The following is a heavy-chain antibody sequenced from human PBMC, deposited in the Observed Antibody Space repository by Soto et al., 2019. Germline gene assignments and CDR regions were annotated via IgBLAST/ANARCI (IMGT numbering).Heavy chain of an antibody. CDR3: ARLLYYDFWSGYYKVSEDAFDI. V-gene: IGHV1-8*01. CDR1: GYTFTGYD. CDR2: MNPNSGNT. J-gene: IGHJ3*02. Sequence: ASVKVSCKASGYTFTGYDINWVRQATGQGLEWMGWMNPNSGNTGYAQKFQGRVTMARNTSISTAYMELSSLRSEDTAVYYCARLLYYDFWSGYYKVSEDAFDIWGQGTMVTVSS. D-gene: IGHD3-3*01.